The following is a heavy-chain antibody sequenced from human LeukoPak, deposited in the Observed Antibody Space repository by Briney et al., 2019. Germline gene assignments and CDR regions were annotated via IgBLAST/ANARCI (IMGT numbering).Heavy chain of an antibody. CDR3: ARAASLFYDILTGYGYFDY. CDR1: GGTFSSYA. J-gene: IGHJ4*02. Sequence: ASVKVSCKASGGTFSSYAISWVRQAPGQGLEWMGGIIPIFGTANYAQKFQGRVTITADESTSTAYMELSSLRSEDTAVYYCARAASLFYDILTGYGYFDYWGQGTLVTVSS. CDR2: IIPIFGTA. V-gene: IGHV1-69*13. D-gene: IGHD3-9*01.